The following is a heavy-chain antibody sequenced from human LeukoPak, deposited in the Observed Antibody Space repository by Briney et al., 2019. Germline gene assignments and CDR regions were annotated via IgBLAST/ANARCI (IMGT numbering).Heavy chain of an antibody. CDR1: GFTFSSYA. CDR2: VWHDGSNR. V-gene: IGHV3-33*01. D-gene: IGHD3-3*01. CDR3: ARELFGAGSCLDY. Sequence: GTSLRLSCTAPGFTFSSYAIHWIRQAPGKGLEWVALVWHDGSNRYYSEAVKGRFTISRDNSKNTVYLQINSRRAENTAVYYCARELFGAGSCLDYWGQGGRVTVSS. J-gene: IGHJ4*02.